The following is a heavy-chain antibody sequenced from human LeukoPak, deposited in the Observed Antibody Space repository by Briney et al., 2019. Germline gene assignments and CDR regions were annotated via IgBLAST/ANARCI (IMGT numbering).Heavy chain of an antibody. CDR3: AKVGSGSPVY. Sequence: PGGSLRLSCAASGFTFDDYTMHWVRQAPGKGLEWVSLISWDGGSTYYADSVKGRVTISRDNSKNSLYLQMNSLSTEDTALYYCAKVGSGSPVYWGQGTLVTVSS. CDR2: ISWDGGST. CDR1: GFTFDDYT. J-gene: IGHJ4*02. D-gene: IGHD1-26*01. V-gene: IGHV3-43*01.